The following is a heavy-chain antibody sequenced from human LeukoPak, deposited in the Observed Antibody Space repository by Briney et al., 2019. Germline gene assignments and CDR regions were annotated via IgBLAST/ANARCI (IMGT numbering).Heavy chain of an antibody. Sequence: SGGSLRLSCAASGFTFSSYSMSWIRQAPGKGLEWVSYISSSGSTIYYADSVKGRFTISRDNAKNSLYLQMNSLRAEDTAVYYCARDKGYYDFWSGPTNWFDPWGQGTLVTVSS. J-gene: IGHJ5*02. CDR3: ARDKGYYDFWSGPTNWFDP. V-gene: IGHV3-48*04. CDR1: GFTFSSYS. CDR2: ISSSGSTI. D-gene: IGHD3-3*01.